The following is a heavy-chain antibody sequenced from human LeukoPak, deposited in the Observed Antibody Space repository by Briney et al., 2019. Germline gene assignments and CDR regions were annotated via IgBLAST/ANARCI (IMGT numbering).Heavy chain of an antibody. CDR2: IYYSGST. D-gene: IGHD5-18*01. Sequence: SETLSLTCTVSGGSISSSSYYWGWIRQPPGKGLEWIGSIYYSGSTYYNPSLKSRVTISVDTSKNQFSLKLSSVTAADTAVYYCARLSGYSYGYRYYYYGMGVWGQGTTVTVSS. CDR1: GGSISSSSYY. J-gene: IGHJ6*02. CDR3: ARLSGYSYGYRYYYYGMGV. V-gene: IGHV4-39*01.